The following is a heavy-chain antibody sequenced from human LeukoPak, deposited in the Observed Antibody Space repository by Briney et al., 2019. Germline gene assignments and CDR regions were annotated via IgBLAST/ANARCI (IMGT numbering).Heavy chain of an antibody. CDR2: IYSGGST. V-gene: IGHV3-66*01. CDR1: GFTVSSNY. Sequence: PGGSLRLSCAASGFTVSSNYMSWVRQAPGKGLEWVSVIYSGGSTYYADSVKGRFTISRDNSKNTLYLQMNSLGAEDTAVYYCARDAPYYALSMDVWGQGTTVTVSS. J-gene: IGHJ6*02. D-gene: IGHD3-22*01. CDR3: ARDAPYYALSMDV.